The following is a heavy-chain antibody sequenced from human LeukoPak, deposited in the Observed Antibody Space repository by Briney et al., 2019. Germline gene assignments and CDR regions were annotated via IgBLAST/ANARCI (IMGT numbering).Heavy chain of an antibody. Sequence: GGSLRLSCAASGYTFDVCGLSGVRQAPGKGLEWVSGINWNGGSTGYADSVKGRFTISRENPKNSLYMQMNSLRAEHTALYYCARFTYYDSLYDFDYWGQGTLVTVSS. CDR1: GYTFDVCG. CDR3: ARFTYYDSLYDFDY. D-gene: IGHD5-12*01. CDR2: INWNGGST. J-gene: IGHJ4*02. V-gene: IGHV3-20*04.